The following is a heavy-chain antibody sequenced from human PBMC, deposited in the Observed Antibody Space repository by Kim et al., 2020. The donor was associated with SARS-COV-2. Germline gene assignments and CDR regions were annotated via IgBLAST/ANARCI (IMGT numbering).Heavy chain of an antibody. D-gene: IGHD1-26*01. J-gene: IGHJ4*02. CDR3: AKDLSVWSSGSYPNYFDY. Sequence: GGSLRLSCAASGFTFSSYAMSWVRQAPGKGLEWVSAISGSGGSTYYADSVKGRFTISRDNSKNTLYLQMNSLRAEDTAVYYCAKDLSVWSSGSYPNYFDYWGQGTLVTVSS. CDR2: ISGSGGST. CDR1: GFTFSSYA. V-gene: IGHV3-23*01.